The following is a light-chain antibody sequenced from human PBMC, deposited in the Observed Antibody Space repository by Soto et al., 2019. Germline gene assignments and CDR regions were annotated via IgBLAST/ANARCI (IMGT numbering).Light chain of an antibody. CDR3: KQYNSYSWT. CDR1: QSISSW. CDR2: KAS. V-gene: IGKV1-5*03. Sequence: DIQMTQSPSTLSASVGDRVTITCRASQSISSWLAWYQQKPGKAPKLLIYKASSLESGVPSRFSGSGSGTEFPLTISSLQPDDFATNYCKQYNSYSWTFAKGTKGKIK. J-gene: IGKJ1*01.